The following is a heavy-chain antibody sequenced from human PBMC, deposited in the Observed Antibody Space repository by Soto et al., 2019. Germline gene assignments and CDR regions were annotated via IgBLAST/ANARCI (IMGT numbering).Heavy chain of an antibody. J-gene: IGHJ2*01. CDR2: IKQDGSEK. Sequence: EVQLVESGGGLVQPGGSLRLSCAASGFTFSNHWMTWVRQAPGKGLEWVANIKQDGSEKYYVDSVKGRFTISGDNAKNSLYLQMNSLRVEDTAVYYCAREVPGYTYGSSDWYFDLWGRGTLVTVSS. CDR1: GFTFSNHW. V-gene: IGHV3-7*04. CDR3: AREVPGYTYGSSDWYFDL. D-gene: IGHD5-18*01.